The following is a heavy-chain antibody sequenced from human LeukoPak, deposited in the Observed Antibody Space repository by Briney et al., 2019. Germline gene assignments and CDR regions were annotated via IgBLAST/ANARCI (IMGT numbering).Heavy chain of an antibody. CDR2: IYYSGST. CDR3: ARHGGNAAAAGLYFDY. J-gene: IGHJ4*02. V-gene: IGHV4-31*03. D-gene: IGHD6-13*01. CDR1: GGSISSGGYY. Sequence: SETLSLTCTVSGGSISSGGYYWSWIRQHPGKGLEWIGYIYYSGSTYYNPSLKSRVTISVDTSKNQFSLKLSSVTAADTAVYYCARHGGNAAAAGLYFDYWGQGTLVTVSS.